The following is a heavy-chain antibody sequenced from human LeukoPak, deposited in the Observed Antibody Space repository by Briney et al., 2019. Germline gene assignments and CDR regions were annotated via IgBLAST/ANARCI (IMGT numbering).Heavy chain of an antibody. D-gene: IGHD6-6*01. V-gene: IGHV3-23*01. J-gene: IGHJ5*02. Sequence: PGGSLRLSCAASGFTFSSYAMSWVRQPPGKGLEWVSAISGSGGSTYYADSVKGRFTISRDNSKNTLYLQMNSLRAEDTAVYYCAKDPRSPLVDQDNWFDPWGQGTLVTVSS. CDR2: ISGSGGST. CDR3: AKDPRSPLVDQDNWFDP. CDR1: GFTFSSYA.